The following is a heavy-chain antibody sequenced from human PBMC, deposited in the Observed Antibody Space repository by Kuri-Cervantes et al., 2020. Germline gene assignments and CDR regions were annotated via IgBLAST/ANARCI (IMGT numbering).Heavy chain of an antibody. Sequence: ASVKVSCKASGYTFTQFHIHWVRQAPGQGLEWMGIINPIDGGTTYAQKFQARVTMTRDTSTSTVDMELTSLRSEDTAVYYCARTSGPDIFDFDYWGQGTLVTVSS. D-gene: IGHD3-9*01. CDR3: ARTSGPDIFDFDY. J-gene: IGHJ4*02. V-gene: IGHV1-46*01. CDR1: GYTFTQFH. CDR2: INPIDGGT.